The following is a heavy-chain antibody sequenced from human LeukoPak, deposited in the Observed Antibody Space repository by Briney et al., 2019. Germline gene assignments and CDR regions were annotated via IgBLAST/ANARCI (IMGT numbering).Heavy chain of an antibody. V-gene: IGHV1-3*01. CDR1: GYTFNYYA. Sequence: GASVKVSCKASGYTFNYYAVHWVRQAPGQRLEWMGWTNVGNSYTESSQKFQDRLTITSDTTATTVYMELSSLRSEDTAVYYCARDDFSTYPGLNYFDYWGQGSLVTVSS. J-gene: IGHJ4*02. D-gene: IGHD4-11*01. CDR2: TNVGNSYT. CDR3: ARDDFSTYPGLNYFDY.